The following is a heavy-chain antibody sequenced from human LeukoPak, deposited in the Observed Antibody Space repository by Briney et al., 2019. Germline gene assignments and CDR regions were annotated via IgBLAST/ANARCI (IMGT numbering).Heavy chain of an antibody. D-gene: IGHD3-16*01. V-gene: IGHV3-21*01. J-gene: IGHJ3*02. CDR1: GFTFSSYS. Sequence: GGSLRLSCAASGFTFSSYSMNWVRQAPGKGLEWVSSISSSSSYIYYADSVKGRFTISRDNAKNSLYLQMNSLRAEDTAVYYCARDETLGMDPDAFDIWGQETMVTVSS. CDR3: ARDETLGMDPDAFDI. CDR2: ISSSSSYI.